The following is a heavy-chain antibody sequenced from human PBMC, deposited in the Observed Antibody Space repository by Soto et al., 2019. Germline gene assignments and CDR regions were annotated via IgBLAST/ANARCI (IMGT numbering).Heavy chain of an antibody. Sequence: PGESLKISCKGSGYSFTSYWIGWVRQMPGKGLEWMGIIYPGDSDTRYSPSFQGQVTISADKSISTAYLQWSSLKASDTAMYYCARINSAAARYRTFFDDWGQGTLVTAPQ. CDR3: ARINSAAARYRTFFDD. CDR2: IYPGDSDT. D-gene: IGHD6-6*01. J-gene: IGHJ4*02. V-gene: IGHV5-51*01. CDR1: GYSFTSYW.